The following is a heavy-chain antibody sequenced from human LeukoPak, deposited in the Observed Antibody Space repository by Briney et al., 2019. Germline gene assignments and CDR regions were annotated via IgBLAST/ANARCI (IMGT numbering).Heavy chain of an antibody. J-gene: IGHJ4*02. V-gene: IGHV1-69*13. D-gene: IGHD6-19*01. CDR3: ARDLAVAGFLDY. Sequence: SVKVSCKASGGTFSSYAISWVRQAPGQGLEWMGGIIPIFGTANYAQKFQGRVTITADESTSTAYTELSSLRSEDTAVYYCARDLAVAGFLDYWGQGTLVTVSS. CDR1: GGTFSSYA. CDR2: IIPIFGTA.